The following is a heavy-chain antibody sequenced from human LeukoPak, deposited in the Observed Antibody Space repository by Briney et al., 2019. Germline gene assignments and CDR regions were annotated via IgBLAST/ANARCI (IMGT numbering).Heavy chain of an antibody. D-gene: IGHD2-2*01. V-gene: IGHV1-18*01. CDR2: ISAYNGNT. CDR3: ASTYCSSTSCLDAFDI. Sequence: ASVKVSCKASGYTFTSYGVSWVRQAPGQGLEWMGWISAYNGNTNYAQKLQGRVTMTTDTSTSTAYMELRSLRSDDTAVYYCASTYCSSTSCLDAFDIWGQGTMVTVSS. J-gene: IGHJ3*02. CDR1: GYTFTSYG.